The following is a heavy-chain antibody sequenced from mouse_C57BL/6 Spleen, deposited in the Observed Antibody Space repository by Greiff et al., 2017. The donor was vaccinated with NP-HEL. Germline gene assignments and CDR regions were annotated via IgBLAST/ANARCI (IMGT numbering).Heavy chain of an antibody. J-gene: IGHJ4*01. CDR3: ARRGLRRVYAMDY. CDR1: GFTFSSYG. CDR2: ISSGGSYT. D-gene: IGHD2-4*01. V-gene: IGHV5-6*01. Sequence: EVQWVESGGDLVKPGGSLKLSCAASGFTFSSYGMSWVRQTPDKRLEWVATISSGGSYTYYPDSVKGRFTISRDNAKNTLYLQMSSLKSEDTAMYYCARRGLRRVYAMDYWGQGTSVTVSS.